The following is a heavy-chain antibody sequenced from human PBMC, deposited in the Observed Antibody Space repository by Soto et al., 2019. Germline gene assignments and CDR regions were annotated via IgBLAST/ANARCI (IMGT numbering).Heavy chain of an antibody. CDR1: GYTFTTYW. D-gene: IGHD3-10*01. CDR3: ARSGSGTYERSKYYFYGMDV. V-gene: IGHV5-51*01. Sequence: PGESLKISCKGSGYTFTTYWIAWVRQMPGKGLEWMGIIYPGGSDTKYSPSFQGQVTISADKSISTAYLQWSNLKASDSATYYCARSGSGTYERSKYYFYGMDVWGQGATVTVSS. J-gene: IGHJ6*02. CDR2: IYPGGSDT.